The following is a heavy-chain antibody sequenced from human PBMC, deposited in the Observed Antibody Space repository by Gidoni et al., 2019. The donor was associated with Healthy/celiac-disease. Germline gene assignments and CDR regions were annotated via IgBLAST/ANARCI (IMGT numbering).Heavy chain of an antibody. D-gene: IGHD5-18*01. J-gene: IGHJ4*02. CDR1: GDTVTSYY. CDR3: ARVLMDQRGYSYGYFAY. CDR2: INPSGGST. V-gene: IGHV1-46*03. Sequence: QVQLVQSGAEVKKPGASVKVSCKASGDTVTSYYMHWVRQAPGQGLEWMGIINPSGGSTSYAQKFQGRVTMTRDTSTSTVYMELSSLRSEDTAVYYCARVLMDQRGYSYGYFAYWGQGTLVTVSS.